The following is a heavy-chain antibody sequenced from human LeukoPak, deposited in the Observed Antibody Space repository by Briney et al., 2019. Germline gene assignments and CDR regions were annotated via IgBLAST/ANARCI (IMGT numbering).Heavy chain of an antibody. J-gene: IGHJ4*02. D-gene: IGHD3-22*01. CDR2: IKREIDGATT. V-gene: IGHV3-15*01. Sequence: KTGGSLRLACAASGFTFSNAQMSWVRQAPGKRLEGIGRIKREIDGATTDYAAPVRGRFTISRDDSKNTLYLQMNSLTAEDTAVYYSSTYYFDNSVYLVYWGQGALVTVSS. CDR1: GFTFSNAQ. CDR3: STYYFDNSVYLVY.